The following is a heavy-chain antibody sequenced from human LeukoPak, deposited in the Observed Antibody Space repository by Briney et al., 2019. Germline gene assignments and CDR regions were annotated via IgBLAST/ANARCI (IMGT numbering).Heavy chain of an antibody. CDR1: GFTFSSTG. Sequence: PGGSLRLSCAASGFTFSSTGMHWVRQAPGKGLEWVAVISYDGSNKYYADSVKGRFTISRDNSKNTLYLQMNSLRAEDTAVYYCARESFYEMATIKLAGSTFDYWGQGTLVTVSS. V-gene: IGHV3-30*03. CDR2: ISYDGSNK. D-gene: IGHD5-24*01. CDR3: ARESFYEMATIKLAGSTFDY. J-gene: IGHJ4*02.